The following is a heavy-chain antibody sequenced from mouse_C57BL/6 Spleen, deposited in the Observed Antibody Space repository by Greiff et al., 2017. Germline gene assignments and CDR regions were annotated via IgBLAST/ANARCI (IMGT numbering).Heavy chain of an antibody. Sequence: EVKVEESGGGLVQPGGSMKLSCVASGFTFSNYWMNWVRQSPEKGLEWVAQIRLKSDNYATHYAESVKGRFTISRDEYKSSVYLQMNNLRAEDTGTYYCTTIYYYGSSGGYFDVWGTGTTVTVSS. CDR2: IRLKSDNYAT. V-gene: IGHV6-3*01. CDR3: TTIYYYGSSGGYFDV. CDR1: GFTFSNYW. J-gene: IGHJ1*03. D-gene: IGHD1-1*01.